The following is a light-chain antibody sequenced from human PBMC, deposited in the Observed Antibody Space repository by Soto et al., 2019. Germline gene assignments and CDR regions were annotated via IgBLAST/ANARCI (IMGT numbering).Light chain of an antibody. V-gene: IGKV3D-15*01. CDR3: QQYNNWHPLT. CDR1: QSVSSN. J-gene: IGKJ4*01. Sequence: EVVMTQSPATLSVSPGERATLSCRASQSVSSNLAWYQQKPGQAPRLLIYDASTRATGIPARFSGSGSGTEFTLTISSLQSKDFAVYYCQQYNNWHPLTFGGGTKVDIK. CDR2: DAS.